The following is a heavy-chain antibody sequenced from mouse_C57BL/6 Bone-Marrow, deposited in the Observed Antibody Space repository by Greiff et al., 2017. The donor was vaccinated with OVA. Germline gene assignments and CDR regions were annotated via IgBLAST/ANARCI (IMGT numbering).Heavy chain of an antibody. J-gene: IGHJ2*01. CDR2: IYPRSGNT. Sequence: VQLQASGAELVRPGASVKLSCTASGYTFTSYGISWVKQRTGQGLEWIGEIYPRSGNTYYNEKFQGKATLTADKSSSTAYMELRRLTSEDSAVYFCARSITTVDYFDYWGQGTTLTVSS. D-gene: IGHD1-1*01. CDR3: ARSITTVDYFDY. V-gene: IGHV1-81*01. CDR1: GYTFTSYG.